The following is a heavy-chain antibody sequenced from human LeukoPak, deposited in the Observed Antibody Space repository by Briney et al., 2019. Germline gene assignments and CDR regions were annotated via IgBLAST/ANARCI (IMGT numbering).Heavy chain of an antibody. CDR2: VNYKGST. Sequence: SETLSLTCNVSGGSISSNSYYWGWVRQPPGKGLEWIGEVNYKGSTYYNSSLKSRVSMSVDTSKKQIFLKLRSVTATDTAMYFCARGSRFDGYCAAGTCYSAYYDYWGPGTPVTVSS. D-gene: IGHD2-15*01. CDR3: ARGSRFDGYCAAGTCYSAYYDY. CDR1: GGSISSNSYY. J-gene: IGHJ4*02. V-gene: IGHV4-39*07.